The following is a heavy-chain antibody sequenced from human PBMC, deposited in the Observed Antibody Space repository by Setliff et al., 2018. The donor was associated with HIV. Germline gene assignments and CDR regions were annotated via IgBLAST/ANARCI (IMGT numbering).Heavy chain of an antibody. CDR3: ARTVTAIHTSGWYSFFDY. J-gene: IGHJ4*02. V-gene: IGHV4-59*11. CDR1: GGSISSHY. Sequence: SETLSLTCIVSGGSISSHYWSWIRQPPGKGLEWIGYIYYSGSTTYNPSLKGRVTISVDTSKNQFSLRLRSVTAADTAVYYCARTVTAIHTSGWYSFFDYWGQGTLVTVSS. D-gene: IGHD6-19*01. CDR2: IYYSGST.